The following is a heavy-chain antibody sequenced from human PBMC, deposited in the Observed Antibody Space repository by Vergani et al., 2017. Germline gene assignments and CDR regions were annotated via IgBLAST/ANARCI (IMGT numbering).Heavy chain of an antibody. Sequence: QVQLVQSGAEVKKPGASVKVSCKASGYTFTSYYMHWVRQAPGQGLEWMGIINPSGGSASYAQKFQGRVTMTRDTSTRTVYMELSSLRSEDTAVYYCARDAIVVVPAAIPHGGAFDIWGQGTMVTVSS. CDR1: GYTFTSYY. D-gene: IGHD2-2*01. CDR2: INPSGGSA. CDR3: ARDAIVVVPAAIPHGGAFDI. V-gene: IGHV1-46*03. J-gene: IGHJ3*02.